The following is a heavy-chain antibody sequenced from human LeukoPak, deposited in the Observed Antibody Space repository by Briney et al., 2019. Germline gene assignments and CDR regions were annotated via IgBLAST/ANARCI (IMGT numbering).Heavy chain of an antibody. Sequence: GASVKVSCKASGYTFSSYGISWVRQAPGQGLEWMGWISAYNGNTNYAQKLQGRVTMTTDTSTSTAYMELRSLRSEDTAVYYCARNYDSSGYSPAHIYYYYYYMDVWGKGTTVTVSS. D-gene: IGHD3-22*01. V-gene: IGHV1-18*01. J-gene: IGHJ6*03. CDR1: GYTFSSYG. CDR3: ARNYDSSGYSPAHIYYYYYYMDV. CDR2: ISAYNGNT.